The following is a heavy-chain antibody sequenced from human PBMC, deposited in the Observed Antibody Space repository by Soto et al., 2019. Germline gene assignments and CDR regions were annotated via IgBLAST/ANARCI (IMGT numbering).Heavy chain of an antibody. J-gene: IGHJ4*02. D-gene: IGHD3-10*01. CDR3: ARSSEHEFGLAVDY. CDR1: GFTFSSYA. Sequence: GGSLRLSCAASGFTFSSYAMSWVRQAPGKGLEWVSAISGSGGSTYYADSVKGRFTISRDNSKNTLYLQMNSLRAEDTAVYYCARSSEHEFGLAVDYWGQGTLVTVSS. CDR2: ISGSGGST. V-gene: IGHV3-23*01.